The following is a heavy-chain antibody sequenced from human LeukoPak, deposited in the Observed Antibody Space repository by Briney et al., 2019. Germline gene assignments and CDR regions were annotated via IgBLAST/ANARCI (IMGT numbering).Heavy chain of an antibody. CDR1: GGTFSSYA. CDR3: AIGISGLLERRFDY. J-gene: IGHJ4*02. V-gene: IGHV1-69*04. D-gene: IGHD1-26*01. CDR2: IIPILGIA. Sequence: TVKVSCKASGGTFSSYAISWVRQAPGQGLEWMGRIIPILGIANYAQKFQGRVTITADKSTSTAYMELSSLRSEDTAVYYCAIGISGLLERRFDYWGQGTLVTVSS.